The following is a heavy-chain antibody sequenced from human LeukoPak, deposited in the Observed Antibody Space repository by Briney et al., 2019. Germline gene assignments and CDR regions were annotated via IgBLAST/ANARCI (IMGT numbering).Heavy chain of an antibody. CDR1: GFTFSDYY. J-gene: IGHJ6*02. CDR2: ISSSGSTI. Sequence: GGSLRLSCAASGFTFSDYYMSWIRQAPGKGLEWVSYISSSGSTIYYADSAKGRFTISRDNAKNSLYLQMNSLRAEDTAVYYCARARTMSYNKYYYYGMDVWGQGATVTVSS. V-gene: IGHV3-11*01. CDR3: ARARTMSYNKYYYYGMDV. D-gene: IGHD3-10*02.